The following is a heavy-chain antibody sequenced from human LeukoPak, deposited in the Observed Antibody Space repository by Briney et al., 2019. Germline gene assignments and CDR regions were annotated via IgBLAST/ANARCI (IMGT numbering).Heavy chain of an antibody. D-gene: IGHD1-14*01. CDR2: IWYDGSNK. CDR1: GFTFSTYG. V-gene: IGHV3-33*06. CDR3: AKDSNPAGYYYMDV. J-gene: IGHJ6*03. Sequence: PGRSLRLSCAASGFTFSTYGMYWVRQAPGKGLEWVAVIWYDGSNKYYADSVKGRFTISRDNSKNTLYLQMNSLRAEDTAVYYCAKDSNPAGYYYMDVWGKGTTVTVSS.